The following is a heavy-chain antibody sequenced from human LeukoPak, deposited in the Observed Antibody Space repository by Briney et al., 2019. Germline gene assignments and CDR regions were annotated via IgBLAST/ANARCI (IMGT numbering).Heavy chain of an antibody. CDR2: ISYDGSNK. D-gene: IGHD4-23*01. J-gene: IGHJ4*02. V-gene: IGHV3-30*04. CDR3: ARSDYGGNSGGGDY. Sequence: GGSLRLSCAASGFTFSSYAMHWVRQAPGKGLEWVAVISYDGSNKYYADSVKGRFTISRDNSKNTLYLRMNSLRAEDTAVYYCARSDYGGNSGGGDYWGQGTLVTVSS. CDR1: GFTFSSYA.